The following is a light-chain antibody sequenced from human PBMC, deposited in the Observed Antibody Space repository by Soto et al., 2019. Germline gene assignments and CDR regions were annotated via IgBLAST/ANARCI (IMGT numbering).Light chain of an antibody. CDR3: QQYVSSPRT. V-gene: IGKV3-20*01. CDR2: GAS. J-gene: IGKJ1*01. Sequence: ENVLTQSPGTLSLSPGERATLSCRASQTVYNGFLAWYQQKPGQAPRLLIYGASSRATGIPDRFSGSGSGTDFTLTISSLEPEDFAVYYCQQYVSSPRTFGQGTTVEI. CDR1: QTVYNGF.